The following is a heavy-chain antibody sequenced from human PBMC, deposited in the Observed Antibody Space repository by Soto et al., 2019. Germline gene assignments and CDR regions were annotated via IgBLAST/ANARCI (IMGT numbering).Heavy chain of an antibody. CDR1: GYTFTSYD. D-gene: IGHD6-13*01. Sequence: QVQLVQSGAEVKKPGASVKVSCKASGYTFTSYDINWVRQATGQGLEWMGWMNPNSGNTGYAQKFHSRVTMTRNTSRSTAYMELSSLRSEDTAVYFCARERSAAGTGWFDPWGQGTLVNVSS. CDR3: ARERSAAGTGWFDP. V-gene: IGHV1-8*01. J-gene: IGHJ5*02. CDR2: MNPNSGNT.